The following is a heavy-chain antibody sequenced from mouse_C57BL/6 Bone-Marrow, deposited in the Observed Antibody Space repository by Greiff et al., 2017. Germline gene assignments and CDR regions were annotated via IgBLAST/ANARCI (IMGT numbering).Heavy chain of an antibody. V-gene: IGHV1-55*01. D-gene: IGHD1-3*01. Sequence: QVHVKQPGAELVKPGASVKMSCKASGYTFTSYWITWVKQRPGQGLEWIGDIYPGSGSTNYNEKFKSKATLTVDTSSSTAYMQLSSLTSEDSAVYYCAKLRIYAMDYWGQGTSVTVSS. J-gene: IGHJ4*01. CDR3: AKLRIYAMDY. CDR1: GYTFTSYW. CDR2: IYPGSGST.